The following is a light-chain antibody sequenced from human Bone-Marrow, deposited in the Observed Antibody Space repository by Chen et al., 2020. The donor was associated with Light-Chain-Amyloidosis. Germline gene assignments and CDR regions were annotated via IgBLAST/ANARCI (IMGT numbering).Light chain of an antibody. Sequence: HSALTQPASWSGSPGPPITLSCTGTRSDIGGYQYVSWYQQHPGEAPKLMIYDVSRRPSGVSNRFSGSNSGNTASLTITGLQAEDEADYYCSSYTPRTTLYVFGTGTKVTVL. CDR2: DVS. J-gene: IGLJ1*01. CDR3: SSYTPRTTLYV. V-gene: IGLV2-14*03. CDR1: RSDIGGYQY.